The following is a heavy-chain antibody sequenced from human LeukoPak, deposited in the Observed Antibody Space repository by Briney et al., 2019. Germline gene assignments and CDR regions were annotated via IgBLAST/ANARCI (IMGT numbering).Heavy chain of an antibody. CDR2: IIPIFGTA. D-gene: IGHD1-1*01. CDR3: AREIQGTPPYYFDY. J-gene: IGHJ4*02. V-gene: IGHV1-69*05. CDR1: GGTFSSYA. Sequence: SVKVSCKASGGTFSSYAISWVRQAPGQGLEWMGRIIPIFGTANYAQKFQGRVTITTDESTGTAYMELSSLRSEDTAVYYCAREIQGTPPYYFDYWGQGTLVTVSS.